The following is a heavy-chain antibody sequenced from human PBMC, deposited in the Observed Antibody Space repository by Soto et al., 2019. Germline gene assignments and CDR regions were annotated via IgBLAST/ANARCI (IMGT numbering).Heavy chain of an antibody. J-gene: IGHJ6*02. D-gene: IGHD6-6*01. CDR2: IYPGDFDT. Sequence: GESLKISCTGSGYNFNTYWIGWVRQMPGKGLEWMGIIYPGDFDTRYSQSFQGHVTMSVDKSINTAYVQWSSLETSDTAMYYCAKDLPIAARPGYYYYGMDVWGQGTTVTV. CDR3: AKDLPIAARPGYYYYGMDV. CDR1: GYNFNTYW. V-gene: IGHV5-51*01.